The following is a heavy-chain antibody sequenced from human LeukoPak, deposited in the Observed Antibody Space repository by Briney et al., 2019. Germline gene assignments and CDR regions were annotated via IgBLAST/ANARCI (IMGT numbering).Heavy chain of an antibody. CDR1: GFIVSSHY. J-gene: IGHJ5*02. V-gene: IGHV3-66*03. D-gene: IGHD4-23*01. Sequence: PGGSLRLSCAASGFIVSSHYMSWVRQAPGKGLEWVSVIYSSGSRYYADSVRGRFTISRDSSKNTVYLQMNSLRTEDTAVYYCARDYGGAFRGWFDPWGQGTLVTVS. CDR2: IYSSGSR. CDR3: ARDYGGAFRGWFDP.